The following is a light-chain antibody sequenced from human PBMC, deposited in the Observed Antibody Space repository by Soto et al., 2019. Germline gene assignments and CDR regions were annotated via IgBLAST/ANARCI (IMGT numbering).Light chain of an antibody. J-gene: IGLJ1*01. V-gene: IGLV2-14*03. CDR2: DVS. CDR1: SSDVGAYNY. CDR3: SSYTSTSTRYV. Sequence: QSVLTQPASVSGSPGQSITISCTGTSSDVGAYNYVSWYQQHPGKAPKLMIYDVSNRPSGVSNRFSGSKSGNTASLTISSLQAEDDAHYYSSSYTSTSTRYVFVAGTKVTVL.